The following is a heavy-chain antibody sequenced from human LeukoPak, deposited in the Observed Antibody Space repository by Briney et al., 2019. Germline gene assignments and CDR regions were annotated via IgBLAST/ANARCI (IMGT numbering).Heavy chain of an antibody. CDR1: GYTFTSYG. CDR3: ARGTAAAAYNWFDP. CDR2: ISAYNGNT. J-gene: IGHJ5*02. D-gene: IGHD6-13*01. V-gene: IGHV1-18*04. Sequence: RASVKVSCKASGYTFTSYGISWVRQAPGQGLEWMGWISAYNGNTNYAQRLQGRVTMTTDTSTSTAYMELRSLRSDDTAVYYRARGTAAAAYNWFDPWGQGTLVTVSS.